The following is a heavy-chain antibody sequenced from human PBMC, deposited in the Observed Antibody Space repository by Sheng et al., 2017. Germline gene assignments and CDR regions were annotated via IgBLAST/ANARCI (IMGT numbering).Heavy chain of an antibody. CDR2: INHSGST. Sequence: QVQLQQWGAGLLKPSETLSLTCAVYGGSFSGYYWSWIRQPPGKGLEWIGEINHSGSTNYNPSLKSRVTISVDTSKNQFSLKLSSVTAADTAVYYCARGPYCGGDCYSRGRYNWFDPWGQGTPGHRLL. D-gene: IGHD2-21*02. J-gene: IGHJ5*02. V-gene: IGHV4-34*01. CDR3: ARGPYCGGDCYSRGRYNWFDP. CDR1: GGSFSGYY.